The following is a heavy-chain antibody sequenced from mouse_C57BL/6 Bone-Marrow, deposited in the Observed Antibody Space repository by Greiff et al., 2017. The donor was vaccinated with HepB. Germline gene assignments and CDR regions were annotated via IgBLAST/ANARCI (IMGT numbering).Heavy chain of an antibody. V-gene: IGHV1-80*01. CDR1: GYAFSSYW. CDR3: ARSQDYGGFAY. D-gene: IGHD2-4*01. CDR2: IYPGDGDT. J-gene: IGHJ3*01. Sequence: VQVVESGAELVKPGASVKISCKASGYAFSSYWMNWVKQRPGKGLEWIGQIYPGDGDTNYNGKFKGKATLTADKSSSTAYMQLSSLTSEDSAVYFCARSQDYGGFAYWGQGTLVTVSA.